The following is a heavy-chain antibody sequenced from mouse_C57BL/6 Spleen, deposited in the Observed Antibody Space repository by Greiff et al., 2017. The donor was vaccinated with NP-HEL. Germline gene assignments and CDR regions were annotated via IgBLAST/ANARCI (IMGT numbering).Heavy chain of an antibody. CDR3: ARDHNYFGSSYRSFDY. Sequence: QVQLQQPGAELVKPGASVKLSCKASGYTFTSYWMQWVKQRPGQGLEWIGEIDPSDSYTNYNQKFKGKATLTVDTSSSTAYMQLSSLTSEDSAVYYCARDHNYFGSSYRSFDYWGQGTTLTVSS. CDR1: GYTFTSYW. D-gene: IGHD1-1*01. V-gene: IGHV1-50*01. J-gene: IGHJ2*01. CDR2: IDPSDSYT.